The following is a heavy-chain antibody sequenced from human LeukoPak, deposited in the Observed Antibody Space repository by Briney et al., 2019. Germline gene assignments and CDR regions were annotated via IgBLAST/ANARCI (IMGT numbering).Heavy chain of an antibody. J-gene: IGHJ4*02. CDR2: ISYDGGNK. Sequence: GRSLRLSCAASGFTFSNYAMHWVRQAPGKGLEWVAVISYDGGNKYYADSVKGRFTISRDNSKNTLYLQMNSLRAEDTAVYYCARHREPYSSSWYDFDYWGQGTLVTVSS. D-gene: IGHD6-13*01. V-gene: IGHV3-30-3*01. CDR3: ARHREPYSSSWYDFDY. CDR1: GFTFSNYA.